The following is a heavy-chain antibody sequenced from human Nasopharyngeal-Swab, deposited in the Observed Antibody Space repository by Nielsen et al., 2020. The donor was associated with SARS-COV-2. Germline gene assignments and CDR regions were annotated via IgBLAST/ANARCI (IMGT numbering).Heavy chain of an antibody. Sequence: GGRLRMSGAASGFAFSIYWMTWVRQAPGRGLEWVSNMNEDGSEKNYVDSVKGRFTISRDNAKNLLYLQMNSLRAEDTAVYYCAREKDFWGGSHYFYMDVWGKGTTVTVSS. CDR3: AREKDFWGGSHYFYMDV. CDR1: GFAFSIYW. V-gene: IGHV3-7*05. CDR2: MNEDGSEK. D-gene: IGHD3-3*01. J-gene: IGHJ6*03.